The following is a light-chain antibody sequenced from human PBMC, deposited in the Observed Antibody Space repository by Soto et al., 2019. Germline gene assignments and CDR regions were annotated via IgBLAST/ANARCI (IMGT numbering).Light chain of an antibody. Sequence: DIQMTQSPSTLSASVGDRVTITCRASQSISSWLAWYQQKPGKAPKLLIYDASSLESGVPPRFSGSGSGTEFTLTISSLQPDDFATYYCQQYNSYSQRTFGQGTKVEIK. CDR2: DAS. CDR1: QSISSW. CDR3: QQYNSYSQRT. J-gene: IGKJ1*01. V-gene: IGKV1-5*01.